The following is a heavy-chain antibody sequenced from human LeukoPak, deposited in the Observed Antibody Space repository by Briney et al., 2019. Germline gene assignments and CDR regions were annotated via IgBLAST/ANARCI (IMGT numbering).Heavy chain of an antibody. CDR3: AKLYRSVVVRYYFDY. CDR1: GFTFSSYG. Sequence: PGGTLRLSCAASGFTFSSYGMSWVRQAPGKGLEWVSGISGSGGSTYYADSVKGRFTISRDNSKNTLYLQMNSLRAEDTAVYYCAKLYRSVVVRYYFDYWGQGTLVTVSS. D-gene: IGHD3-22*01. CDR2: ISGSGGST. J-gene: IGHJ4*02. V-gene: IGHV3-23*01.